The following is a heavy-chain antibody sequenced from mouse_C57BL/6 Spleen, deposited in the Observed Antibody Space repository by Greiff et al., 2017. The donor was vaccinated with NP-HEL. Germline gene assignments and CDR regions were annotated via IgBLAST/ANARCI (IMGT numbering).Heavy chain of an antibody. Sequence: EVQVVEPGGDLVKPGGSLKLSCAASGFTFSSYGMSWVRQTPDKRLEWVATISSGGSYTYYPDSVKGRFTISRDNAKNTLYLQMSSLKSEDTAMYYCARRGDYDGDYFDYWGQGTTLTVSS. D-gene: IGHD2-4*01. J-gene: IGHJ2*01. V-gene: IGHV5-6*01. CDR3: ARRGDYDGDYFDY. CDR2: ISSGGSYT. CDR1: GFTFSSYG.